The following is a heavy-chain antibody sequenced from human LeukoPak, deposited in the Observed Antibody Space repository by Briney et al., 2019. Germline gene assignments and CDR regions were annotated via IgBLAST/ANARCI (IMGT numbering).Heavy chain of an antibody. CDR2: FDPKDGET. Sequence: ASVKVSCKVSGYTLIEFSMHWVRQAPGKGLEWVGGFDPKDGETVYAQKFQGRVTMTEDTSTDTAYMELNRLTSEDTAVYYCARAGGVGDQPEHFQHWGQGTLVTVSS. J-gene: IGHJ1*01. D-gene: IGHD2-2*01. V-gene: IGHV1-24*01. CDR3: ARAGGVGDQPEHFQH. CDR1: GYTLIEFS.